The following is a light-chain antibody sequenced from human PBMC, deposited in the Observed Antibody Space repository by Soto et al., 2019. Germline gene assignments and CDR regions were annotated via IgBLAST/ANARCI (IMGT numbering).Light chain of an antibody. J-gene: IGKJ1*01. CDR2: QTS. CDR3: HQHQSWPRT. CDR1: QYINTR. Sequence: EIVFTQSPATLSSFPGDRVTLSCRASQYINTRLAWYQHRPGQAPRLLIYQTSIRAAGIPARFSASGSGTDFTLTISDVQTEDFALYYCHQHQSWPRTFGQGTKVDIK. V-gene: IGKV3-11*01.